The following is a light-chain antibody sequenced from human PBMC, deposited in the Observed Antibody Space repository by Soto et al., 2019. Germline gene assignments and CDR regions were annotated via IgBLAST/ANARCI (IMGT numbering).Light chain of an antibody. CDR3: QQRSKWPLT. CDR2: DAS. J-gene: IGKJ4*01. CDR1: ERISSY. V-gene: IGKV3-11*01. Sequence: EIVLTQSPATLSLSPGERATLSCRASERISSYLAWYKQRPGQAPSLLIYDASNRAPGIPARFSGSGSGTDFTLTIDNLEPEDFAVYYCQQRSKWPLTFGGGTKVAI.